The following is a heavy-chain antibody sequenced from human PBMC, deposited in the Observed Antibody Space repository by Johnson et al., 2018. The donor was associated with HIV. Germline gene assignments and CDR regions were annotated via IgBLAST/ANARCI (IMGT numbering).Heavy chain of an antibody. CDR1: GFTFSDYY. V-gene: IGHV3-11*04. CDR3: AKCIWGSSLIDAFDI. Sequence: QVQLVESGGGLVKPGGSLRLSCAASGFTFSDYYLSWIRQAPGKGLEWVSYIISSGSTLYYAASVRGRFPISRDNSKNTLYLQMNSLRAEDTAIYYCAKCIWGSSLIDAFDIWGQGTMVTVSS. D-gene: IGHD6-13*01. CDR2: IISSGSTL. J-gene: IGHJ3*02.